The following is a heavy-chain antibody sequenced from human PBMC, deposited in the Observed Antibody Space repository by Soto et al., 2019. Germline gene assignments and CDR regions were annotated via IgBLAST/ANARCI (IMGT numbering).Heavy chain of an antibody. V-gene: IGHV1-46*01. CDR2: INPSGGST. Sequence: QVQLVQSGAEVKKPGASVKVSCKASGYTFTSYYMHWVRQAPGQGLEWMGIINPSGGSTSYGQKFKGRVTMTRDASTSTVYMELSSLRSEDTAVYYCVRGATIWASYFDYWGQGTLVTVSS. J-gene: IGHJ4*02. CDR3: VRGATIWASYFDY. D-gene: IGHD5-12*01. CDR1: GYTFTSYY.